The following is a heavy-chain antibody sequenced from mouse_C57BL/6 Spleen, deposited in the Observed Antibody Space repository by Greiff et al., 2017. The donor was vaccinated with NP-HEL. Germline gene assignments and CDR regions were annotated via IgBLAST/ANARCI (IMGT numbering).Heavy chain of an antibody. CDR1: GYTFTSYW. J-gene: IGHJ4*01. CDR2: IDPSDSYT. CDR3: ARHGYDYAMDY. D-gene: IGHD2-2*01. V-gene: IGHV1-69*01. Sequence: QVQLQQPGAELVMPGASVKLSCKASGYTFTSYWMHWVKQRPGQGLEWIGEIDPSDSYTTYNQKFKGKSTLTVDKSSSTAYMQLSSLTSEDAAVYYCARHGYDYAMDYWGQGTSVTVSS.